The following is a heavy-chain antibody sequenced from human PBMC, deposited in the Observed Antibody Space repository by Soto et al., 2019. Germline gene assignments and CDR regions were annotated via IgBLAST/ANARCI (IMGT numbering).Heavy chain of an antibody. CDR1: GFTFSTYR. V-gene: IGHV3-48*01. CDR2: ISSDSSNI. Sequence: ESGGGLVQPGGSLRLSCAASGFTFSTYRMHWVRQAPGKGLEWVSYISSDSSNIAYADSVKGRFTISRDNAKNSLYLQMNSLRAEDTAVYYCATYYGSGSYFPDHYYYGMDVWGQGTTVTVSS. J-gene: IGHJ6*02. CDR3: ATYYGSGSYFPDHYYYGMDV. D-gene: IGHD3-10*01.